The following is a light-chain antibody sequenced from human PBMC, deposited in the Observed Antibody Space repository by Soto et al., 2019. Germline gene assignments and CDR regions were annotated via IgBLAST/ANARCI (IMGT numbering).Light chain of an antibody. CDR3: SSYTSSSTLGGV. J-gene: IGLJ2*01. Sequence: QSVLTQPASVSGSPGQSITISCTGTSSDVGGYNYVSWYQQHPGKAPKLMIYDVSNRPSGVSNRFSGSKSGNTASLTISGLQAEDEADDYCSSYTSSSTLGGVFGGGTKLTVL. CDR2: DVS. CDR1: SSDVGGYNY. V-gene: IGLV2-14*01.